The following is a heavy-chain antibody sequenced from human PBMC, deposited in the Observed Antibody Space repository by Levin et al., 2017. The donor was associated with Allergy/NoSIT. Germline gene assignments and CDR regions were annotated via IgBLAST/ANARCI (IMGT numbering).Heavy chain of an antibody. V-gene: IGHV3-23*01. D-gene: IGHD3-22*01. CDR2: ISGSGGST. CDR3: AKDSRRYYYDSSGYSY. Sequence: GGSLRLSCAASGFTFSSYAMSWVRQAPGKGLEWVSAISGSGGSTYYADSVKGRFTISRDNSKNTLYLQMNSLRAEDTAVYYCAKDSRRYYYDSSGYSYWGQGTLVTVSS. CDR1: GFTFSSYA. J-gene: IGHJ4*02.